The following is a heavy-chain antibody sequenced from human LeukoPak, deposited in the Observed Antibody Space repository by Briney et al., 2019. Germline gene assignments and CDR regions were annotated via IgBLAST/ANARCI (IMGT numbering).Heavy chain of an antibody. CDR3: ARHADYCSGGSCYPGY. D-gene: IGHD2-15*01. CDR2: IYPGDSDT. J-gene: IGHJ4*02. V-gene: IGHV5-51*01. CDR1: GYSFTSYW. Sequence: GESLKISCKGSGYSFTSYWIGWVRQMPGKGLEWMGIIYPGDSDTRYSPSFQGQVTISADKSISTAYLQWSSLKASDTAMYYCARHADYCSGGSCYPGYWGQGTLVTVSS.